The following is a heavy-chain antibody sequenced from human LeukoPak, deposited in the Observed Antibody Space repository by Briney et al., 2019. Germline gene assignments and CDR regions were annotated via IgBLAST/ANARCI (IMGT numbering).Heavy chain of an antibody. CDR1: GFTFSSYD. J-gene: IGHJ4*02. V-gene: IGHV3-13*04. Sequence: GGPLRHPCSASGFTFSSYDMHWLRQATAKALEWVSTIGTSGDPYYPGSLKGRFTISRDNAKNTLYLPVDSLRAEYTAVYYCVRAVRAHPPADYWGQGTLVTVSS. CDR2: IGTSGDP. D-gene: IGHD3-10*01. CDR3: VRAVRAHPPADY.